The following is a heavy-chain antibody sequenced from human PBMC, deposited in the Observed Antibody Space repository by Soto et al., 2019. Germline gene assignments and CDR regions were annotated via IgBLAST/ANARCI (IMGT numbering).Heavy chain of an antibody. V-gene: IGHV3-72*01. CDR3: TRAGILTIPYYFDY. J-gene: IGHJ4*02. CDR2: IRNKANSYTT. Sequence: EVHLVESGGGLVQPEGSLRLSCAASGFTFSDHYMDWFRQAPGKGLEWVGRIRNKANSYTTEYAAAVKGRFTISRDDPRNSLYLQMNSLKTEDTAMYYCTRAGILTIPYYFDYWGQGTLVTVSS. D-gene: IGHD2-21*01. CDR1: GFTFSDHY.